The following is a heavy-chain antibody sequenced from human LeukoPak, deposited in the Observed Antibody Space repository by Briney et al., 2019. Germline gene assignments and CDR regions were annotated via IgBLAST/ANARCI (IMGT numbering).Heavy chain of an antibody. Sequence: SETLSLTCAVYGGSFSGYYWSWIRQPPGKGLEWIGEINHSGSTNYNPSLKSRVTISVDTSKNQFSLKLSSVTAADTAVYYCAKDPYGDYSYYFDYWGQGTLVTVSS. V-gene: IGHV4-34*01. CDR2: INHSGST. J-gene: IGHJ4*02. D-gene: IGHD4-17*01. CDR3: AKDPYGDYSYYFDY. CDR1: GGSFSGYY.